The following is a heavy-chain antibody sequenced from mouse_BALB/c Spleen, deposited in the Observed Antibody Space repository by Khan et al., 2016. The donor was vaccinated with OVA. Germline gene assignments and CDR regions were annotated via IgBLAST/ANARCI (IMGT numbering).Heavy chain of an antibody. Sequence: LVESGPEMKKPGETVKISCKASGYTFTNYGMNWVKQSPGKALKWMGWINTFTGEPTYADDFKGRFAFSLETSASTASLQNNNLKNEDTATYFCARPPYFSYSLDHWGQGTSVTVSS. CDR3: ARPPYFSYSLDH. J-gene: IGHJ4*01. CDR2: INTFTGEP. D-gene: IGHD2-12*01. V-gene: IGHV9-3-1*01. CDR1: GYTFTNYG.